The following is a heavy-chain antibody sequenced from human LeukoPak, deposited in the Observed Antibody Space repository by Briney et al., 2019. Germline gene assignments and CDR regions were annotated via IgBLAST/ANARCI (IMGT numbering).Heavy chain of an antibody. CDR1: GFIFSSYA. V-gene: IGHV3-23*01. CDR3: AKHATVTTHHFDY. J-gene: IGHJ4*02. Sequence: AGGALRLSCAASGFIFSSYARGWVRQARGEGLEWVSAISGSGGSTYYADSVKGRFTISRDNSKNTLHLQMNSLRAEDTAVYYCAKHATVTTHHFDYWGQGTLVTVSS. D-gene: IGHD4-17*01. CDR2: ISGSGGST.